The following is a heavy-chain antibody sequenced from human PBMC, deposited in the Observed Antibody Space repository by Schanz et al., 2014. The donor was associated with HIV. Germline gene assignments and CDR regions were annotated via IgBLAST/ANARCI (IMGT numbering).Heavy chain of an antibody. J-gene: IGHJ6*02. CDR3: ARRSTPGGYYGMDV. CDR2: IWYDGSNK. Sequence: QVQLVESGGRVVQPGRSLRLSCAASGFTFSSYGMHWVRQAPGKGLEWGAVIWYDGSNKYYADSVKGRFTISRDNSKNTLYLQMNSLRAEDTAVYYCARRSTPGGYYGMDVWGQGTTVTVSS. V-gene: IGHV3-33*01. CDR1: GFTFSSYG. D-gene: IGHD2-15*01.